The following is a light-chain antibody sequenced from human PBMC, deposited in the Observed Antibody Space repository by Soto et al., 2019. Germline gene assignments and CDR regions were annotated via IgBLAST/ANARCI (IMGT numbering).Light chain of an antibody. CDR3: QQYNNWPYT. Sequence: EIVMTQSPATLSVSPGERATLSCRASQSVSSNFAWYQQKAGQAPRLLINGASTRATGIPARFSGSGSGTEFTLTISSLQSEDFAVYYCQQYNNWPYTFGQGTKLEIK. J-gene: IGKJ2*01. CDR2: GAS. CDR1: QSVSSN. V-gene: IGKV3-15*01.